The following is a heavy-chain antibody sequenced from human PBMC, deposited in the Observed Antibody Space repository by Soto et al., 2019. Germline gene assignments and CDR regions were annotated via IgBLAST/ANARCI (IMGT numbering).Heavy chain of an antibody. CDR2: ISYDGSNK. Sequence: QVQLVESGGGVVQPGRSLRLSCAASGFTFSSYGMHWVRQAPGKGLEWVAVISYDGSNKYYADSVKGRFTISRDNSKNTLYLQMNSLRAEDTAVYYCAKDLHYYDSSGYYFGCVEYWGQGTLVTVSS. CDR3: AKDLHYYDSSGYYFGCVEY. D-gene: IGHD3-22*01. CDR1: GFTFSSYG. V-gene: IGHV3-30*18. J-gene: IGHJ4*02.